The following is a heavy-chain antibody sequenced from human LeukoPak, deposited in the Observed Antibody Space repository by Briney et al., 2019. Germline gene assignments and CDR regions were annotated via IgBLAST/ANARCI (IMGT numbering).Heavy chain of an antibody. D-gene: IGHD5-18*01. CDR3: ARDGSVDGGYSYGYPGDYMDV. J-gene: IGHJ6*03. CDR2: TYYRSKWYN. CDR1: GDSVSSNSAA. V-gene: IGHV6-1*01. Sequence: SQTLSLTCAISGDSVSSNSAAWNWIRQSPSRGLEWLGRTYYRSKWYNDYAVSMKSRITINPDTSKNQFSLQLNSVTPEDTAVYYCARDGSVDGGYSYGYPGDYMDVWGKGTTVTVSS.